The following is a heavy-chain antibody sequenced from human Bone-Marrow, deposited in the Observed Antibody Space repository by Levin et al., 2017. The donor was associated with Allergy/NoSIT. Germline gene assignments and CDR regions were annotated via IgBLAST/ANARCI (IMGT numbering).Heavy chain of an antibody. CDR2: ISWNGGNL. J-gene: IGHJ6*02. CDR3: SKDTYASRYFYGFDV. V-gene: IGHV3-9*01. CDR1: GFTFGDYA. Sequence: GGSLRLSCAASGFTFGDYAVNWVRQVPGKGLEWVSGISWNGGNLGYADSVRGRFTISRDNDKSTLYLQMNNLRPEDSALYFCSKDTYASRYFYGFDVWGQGTTVTVSS. D-gene: IGHD2-2*01.